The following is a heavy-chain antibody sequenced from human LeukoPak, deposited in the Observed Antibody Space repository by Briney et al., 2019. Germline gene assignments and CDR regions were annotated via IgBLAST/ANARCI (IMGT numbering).Heavy chain of an antibody. V-gene: IGHV3-21*01. CDR2: ISHTGANT. J-gene: IGHJ4*02. CDR1: GFSFSSYG. CDR3: ARGTMFPYYFDY. Sequence: GGTLRLSCEASGFSFSSYGMNWVRQAPGKGLEWVSSISHTGANTYYADSVKGRFTISRDNAKNSLYLQMNSLRAEDTAVYYCARGTMFPYYFDYWGQGTLVTVSS. D-gene: IGHD3-10*02.